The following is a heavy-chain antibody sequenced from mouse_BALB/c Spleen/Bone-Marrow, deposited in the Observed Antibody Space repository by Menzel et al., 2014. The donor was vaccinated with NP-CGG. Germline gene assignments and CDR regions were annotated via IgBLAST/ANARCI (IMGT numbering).Heavy chain of an antibody. V-gene: IGHV1S137*01. CDR2: ISTYYGDA. J-gene: IGHJ2*01. Sequence: QVQLKQSGAELVRPGVSVKISCKGSGYTFTDYAMHWVKQGHAKSLEWIGVISTYYGDASYNQKFKGKATMTVDKSSSTGYMELARLTSEDSAIDYYARAGGYDCFDYWGQGTTLTVSS. CDR1: GYTFTDYA. CDR3: ARAGGYDCFDY. D-gene: IGHD2-2*01.